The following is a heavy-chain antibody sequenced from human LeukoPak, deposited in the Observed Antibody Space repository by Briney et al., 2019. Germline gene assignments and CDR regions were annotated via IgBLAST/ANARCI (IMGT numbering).Heavy chain of an antibody. CDR3: ARGSREISLLRFLEWLFPFDP. CDR2: INHSGST. CDR1: GGSFSGYC. J-gene: IGHJ5*02. V-gene: IGHV4-34*01. D-gene: IGHD3-3*01. Sequence: SETLSLTCAVYGGSFSGYCWSWIRQHPGKGLEWIGEINHSGSTNYNPSLKSRVTISVDTSKNQSSLKLSSVTAADTAVYYCARGSREISLLRFLEWLFPFDPWGQGTLVTVSS.